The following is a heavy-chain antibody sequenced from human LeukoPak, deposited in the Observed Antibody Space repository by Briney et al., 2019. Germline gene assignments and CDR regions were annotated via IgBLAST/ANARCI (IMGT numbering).Heavy chain of an antibody. CDR2: ISYDGSHK. J-gene: IGHJ4*02. D-gene: IGHD5-12*01. CDR3: ARDNFDDRGYDYGSY. Sequence: GRSLRLSCAASGFTFSSYAMHWVRQAPGKGLEWVAVISYDGSHKYYADSVKGRFTISRDNSKNTLYLQMNSLRTEDTAVYYCARDNFDDRGYDYGSYWGQGTLVTVSS. V-gene: IGHV3-30-3*01. CDR1: GFTFSSYA.